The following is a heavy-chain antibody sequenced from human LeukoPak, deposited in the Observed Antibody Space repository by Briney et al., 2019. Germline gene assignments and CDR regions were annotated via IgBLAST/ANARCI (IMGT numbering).Heavy chain of an antibody. Sequence: GASVKVSCRASGYTFTDYYMHWVRQAPGQGLEWMGWINPNSGGTNYAQKFQGRVTMTRDTSISTAYMELSRLRSDDTAVYYCARDGGWYKRGLDHYYYYMDVWGKGTTVIVSS. D-gene: IGHD6-19*01. CDR3: ARDGGWYKRGLDHYYYYMDV. V-gene: IGHV1-2*02. CDR1: GYTFTDYY. J-gene: IGHJ6*03. CDR2: INPNSGGT.